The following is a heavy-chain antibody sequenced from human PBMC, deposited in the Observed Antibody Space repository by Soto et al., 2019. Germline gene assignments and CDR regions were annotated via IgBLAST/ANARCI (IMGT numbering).Heavy chain of an antibody. CDR3: PRGVMDFDY. V-gene: IGHV3-23*01. CDR2: ISGSADSR. D-gene: IGHD3-10*01. J-gene: IGHJ4*02. CDR1: VFTFSSYA. Sequence: GWSLRLSCSASVFTFSSYAMSWVRQAPGKGLEWVSGISGSADSRYYADSVKGRFTISRDNSKNTLYLQMNSLRAEDTAVYYCPRGVMDFDYWGQGILVTVSS.